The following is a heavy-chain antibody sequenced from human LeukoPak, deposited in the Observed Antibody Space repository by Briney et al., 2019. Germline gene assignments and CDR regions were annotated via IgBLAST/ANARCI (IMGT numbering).Heavy chain of an antibody. J-gene: IGHJ4*02. V-gene: IGHV4-39*07. Sequence: SETLSLTCTVSGGSFTDYYRGWIRQPPGKGLEWIGSIYYRGNTFYNPSLRNRVSISDTSKGRFSLNLNSVTAADTAVYFCTRDREHGTQDSWGQGTLVTVS. CDR3: TRDREHGTQDS. D-gene: IGHD1-26*01. CDR2: IYYRGNT. CDR1: GGSFTDYY.